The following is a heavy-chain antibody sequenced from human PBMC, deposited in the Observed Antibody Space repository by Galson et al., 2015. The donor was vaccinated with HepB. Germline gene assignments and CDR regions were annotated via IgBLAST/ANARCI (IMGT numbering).Heavy chain of an antibody. D-gene: IGHD6-19*01. J-gene: IGHJ3*02. CDR2: ISYDGSNK. V-gene: IGHV3-30-3*01. CDR1: GFTFSSYA. Sequence: SLRLSCAASGFTFSSYAMHWVREAPGKGLEWVAVISYDGSNKYYADSVKGRFTISRDNSKNTLYLQMNSLRAEDTAVYYCASPYSSGWFDAFDIWGQGTMVTVSS. CDR3: ASPYSSGWFDAFDI.